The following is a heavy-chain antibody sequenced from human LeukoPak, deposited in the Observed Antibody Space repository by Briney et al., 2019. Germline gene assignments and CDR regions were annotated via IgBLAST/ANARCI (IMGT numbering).Heavy chain of an antibody. D-gene: IGHD2-2*01. V-gene: IGHV4-34*01. CDR2: INHSGST. CDR3: ARGWIVVVPAAMNYYYGMDV. Sequence: SETLSLTCAVYGGSFSGYYWSWIRQPPGKGREWMGEINHSGSTNYNPSLKSRVTISVDTSKNQFSLKLSSVTAADTAVYYCARGWIVVVPAAMNYYYGMDVWGKGTTVTVSS. CDR1: GGSFSGYY. J-gene: IGHJ6*04.